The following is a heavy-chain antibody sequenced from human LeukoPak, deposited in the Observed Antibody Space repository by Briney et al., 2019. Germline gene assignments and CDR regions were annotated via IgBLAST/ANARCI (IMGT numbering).Heavy chain of an antibody. CDR1: GDSRSSNGVA. D-gene: IGHD3-10*01. Sequence: SRTLSLTCAISGDSRSSNGVALNWIRQSPSRGLEWMGRTYYRSKGNTDYAVSVKSRITFNPDTSKNQFSLQLNSVTPEDTAGYYCARDSHFGYYGSGSYYDYYYGMDVWGQGTTVTVSS. CDR2: TYYRSKGNT. V-gene: IGHV6-1*01. J-gene: IGHJ6*02. CDR3: ARDSHFGYYGSGSYYDYYYGMDV.